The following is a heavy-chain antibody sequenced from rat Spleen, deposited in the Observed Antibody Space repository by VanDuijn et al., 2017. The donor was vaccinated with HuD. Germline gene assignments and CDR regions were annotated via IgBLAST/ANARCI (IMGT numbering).Heavy chain of an antibody. CDR1: GFTFSNYG. V-gene: IGHV5S13*01. CDR2: ISTGGGNT. Sequence: EVQLVESGGGLVQPGRSLKLSCAASGFTFSNYGMHWIRQAPTKGLEWVASISTGGGNTYYRDSVKGRFTIFRDSARNTQYLQMDSLRSEDTATYYCARIYGLSYYFDYWGQGVMVTVSS. CDR3: ARIYGLSYYFDY. D-gene: IGHD1-6*01. J-gene: IGHJ2*01.